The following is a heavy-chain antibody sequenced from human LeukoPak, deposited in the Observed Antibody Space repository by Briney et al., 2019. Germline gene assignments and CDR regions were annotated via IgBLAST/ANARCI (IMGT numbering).Heavy chain of an antibody. D-gene: IGHD2-2*01. CDR3: AKDRDPYKQRSSMWVDP. J-gene: IGHJ5*02. V-gene: IGHV3-30*02. CDR2: IRYDGSNK. Sequence: GGSLRLSCAASGFTFSSYGMHWVRQVPGKGLECVAFIRYDGSNKYYADSVKGRFTISRDNSKNTLYLQMNSLRAEDTAVYYCAKDRDPYKQRSSMWVDPWGQGTLVTVSS. CDR1: GFTFSSYG.